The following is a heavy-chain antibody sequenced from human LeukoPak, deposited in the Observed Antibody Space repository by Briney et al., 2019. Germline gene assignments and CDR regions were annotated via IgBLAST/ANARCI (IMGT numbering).Heavy chain of an antibody. V-gene: IGHV3-30*18. D-gene: IGHD3-10*01. J-gene: IGHJ5*02. CDR3: AKDLRRLLWFGRFDP. CDR1: GFTFSSYG. Sequence: PGGSLRLSCAASGFTFSSYGMHWVRQAPGKGLEWVAVISYDGSNKYYADSVKGRFTISRDNSKNTLYLQMNSLRAEDTAVYYCAKDLRRLLWFGRFDPWGQGTLVTVSS. CDR2: ISYDGSNK.